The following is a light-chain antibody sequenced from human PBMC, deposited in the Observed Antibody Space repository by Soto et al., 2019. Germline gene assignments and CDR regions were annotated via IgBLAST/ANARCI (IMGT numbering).Light chain of an antibody. CDR1: QSISSW. J-gene: IGKJ1*01. CDR2: DAS. CDR3: QQYNSYLT. V-gene: IGKV1-5*01. Sequence: DIQLTQSASTLSASVGDRVTNTCRASQSISSWLAWYQQKPWKSPKLLIYDASSLESGVPSRFSGSGSGTEFTLTIISLQPDDFATYYCQQYNSYLTFGQGTKVDIK.